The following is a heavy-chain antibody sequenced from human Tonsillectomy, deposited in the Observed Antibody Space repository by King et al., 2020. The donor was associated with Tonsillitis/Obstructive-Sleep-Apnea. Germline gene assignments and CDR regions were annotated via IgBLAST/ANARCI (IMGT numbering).Heavy chain of an antibody. V-gene: IGHV4-59*01. Sequence: VQLQESGPGLVKPSETLSLTCTVSGGSISTYYWSWIRPPPGKGLEWIEYIYYSGSTNYNPSLKSRVTISVDTSKNQFSLKLSSVTAADTAVYYCARVITGTTAAFDIWGQGTMVTVSS. J-gene: IGHJ3*02. CDR3: ARVITGTTAAFDI. CDR2: IYYSGST. CDR1: GGSISTYY. D-gene: IGHD1-7*01.